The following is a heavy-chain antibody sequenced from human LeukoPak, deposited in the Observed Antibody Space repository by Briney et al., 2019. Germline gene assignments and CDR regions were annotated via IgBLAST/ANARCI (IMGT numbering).Heavy chain of an antibody. CDR3: ARADMVRGVIINYWFDP. CDR2: IIPIFGTA. V-gene: IGHV1-69*13. J-gene: IGHJ5*02. D-gene: IGHD3-10*01. CDR1: GGTFSSYA. Sequence: ASVKVSCKASGGTFSSYAISWVRQAPGQGLEWMGGIIPIFGTANYAQKFQGRVTITADESTSTAYMELSSLRSEDTAVYYCARADMVRGVIINYWFDPWGQGTLVTVSS.